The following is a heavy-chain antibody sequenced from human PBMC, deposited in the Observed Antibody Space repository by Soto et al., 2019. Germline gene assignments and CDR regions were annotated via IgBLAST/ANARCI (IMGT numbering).Heavy chain of an antibody. CDR3: AKDRSLTTTRGNAFDI. J-gene: IGHJ3*02. V-gene: IGHV3-23*01. CDR1: GFTFSSYA. Sequence: TGGSLRLSCAASGFTFSSYAMSWVRQAPGKGLEWVSAISGSGVSTYCADSVKGRFTISRDNSKNTLYLQMNSLRAEDTAVYYCAKDRSLTTTRGNAFDIWGQGTMVTVSS. CDR2: ISGSGVST. D-gene: IGHD4-17*01.